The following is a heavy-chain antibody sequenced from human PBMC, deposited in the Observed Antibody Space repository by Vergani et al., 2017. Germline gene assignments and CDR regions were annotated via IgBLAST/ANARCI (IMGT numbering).Heavy chain of an antibody. CDR2: ISGSGGST. CDR1: GFTFSSYW. V-gene: IGHV3-23*04. Sequence: EVQLVESGGGLVQPGGSLRLSCAASGFTFSSYWMSWIRQAPGKGLEWVSAISGSGGSTYYADSVKGRFTISRDNSKNTLYLQMNSLRAEDTAVYYCAKGGIAAAGGRPYYFDYWGQGTLVTVSS. J-gene: IGHJ4*02. CDR3: AKGGIAAAGGRPYYFDY. D-gene: IGHD6-13*01.